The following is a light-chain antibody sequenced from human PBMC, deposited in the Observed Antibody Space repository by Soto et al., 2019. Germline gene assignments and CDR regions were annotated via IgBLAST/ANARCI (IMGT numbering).Light chain of an antibody. V-gene: IGKV3-15*01. CDR3: QQYNNWPRT. CDR2: GAS. Sequence: EIVMSQYPATLSVSPGERATLSCRASQSVSSNLAWYQQKPGQAPRLLIYGASTRATCIPSRFSGSGSGTEFTLTISSLQSEDFAVDNCQQYNNWPRTFGQGTKVETK. J-gene: IGKJ1*01. CDR1: QSVSSN.